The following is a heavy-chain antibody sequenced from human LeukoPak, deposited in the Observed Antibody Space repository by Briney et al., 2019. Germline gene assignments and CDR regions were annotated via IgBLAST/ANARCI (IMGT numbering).Heavy chain of an antibody. V-gene: IGHV1-2*06. CDR3: ARDTRGLDYWYFDL. D-gene: IGHD3-10*01. CDR2: INPNSGGT. CDR1: GYTLTDYY. Sequence: ASVKVSXKASGYTLTDYYIHWVRQAPGQGLEWMGRINPNSGGTLYAQIFQGRVTMTRDTSISTAYMELSRLRSDDTAVYYCARDTRGLDYWYFDLWGRGTLVTVSS. J-gene: IGHJ2*01.